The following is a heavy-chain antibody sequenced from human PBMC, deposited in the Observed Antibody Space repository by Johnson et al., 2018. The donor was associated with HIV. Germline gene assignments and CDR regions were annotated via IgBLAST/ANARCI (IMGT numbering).Heavy chain of an antibody. V-gene: IGHV3-30*03. J-gene: IGHJ3*02. CDR2: ISYDGSNK. CDR1: GFTFSSYG. CDR3: ARDWGLYSSGWYVDAFDI. D-gene: IGHD6-19*01. Sequence: QVQLVESGGGVVQPGRSLRLSCVASGFTFSSYGIHWVRQAPGKGLEWVAVISYDGSNKYYADSVKGRFTISRDNSKNTLYLQMNSLRAEDTAVYYCARDWGLYSSGWYVDAFDIWGQGTMVTVSS.